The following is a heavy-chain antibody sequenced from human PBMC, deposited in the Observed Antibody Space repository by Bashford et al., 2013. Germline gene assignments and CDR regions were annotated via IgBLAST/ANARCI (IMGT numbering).Heavy chain of an antibody. J-gene: IGHJ6*01. CDR1: GYTFTSYY. CDR2: INPSGGST. Sequence: ASVKVSCKASGYTFTSYYMHWVRQAPGQGLEWMGIINPSGGSTSYAQKFQGRVTMTRDTSTSTVYMELSSLRSEDTAVYYCARDGAYYDSSGYYYYYYGMDVWAKDTVTVSS. D-gene: IGHD3-22*01. CDR3: ARDGAYYDSSGYYYYYYGMDV. V-gene: IGHV1-46*01.